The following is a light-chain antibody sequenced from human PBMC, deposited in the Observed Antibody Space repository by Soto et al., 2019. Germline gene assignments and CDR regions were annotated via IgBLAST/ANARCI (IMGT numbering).Light chain of an antibody. CDR1: SSDVGGYKH. J-gene: IGLJ1*01. CDR2: EVS. Sequence: QSALTQPASVSGSPGQSITVSCTGTSSDVGGYKHVSWYQQHPGKAPKLMIYEVSNRPSGVSNRFSGSKSGNTASLTISGLQAEDEADYYCSSYTSSNTDVFGTGTKVTVL. CDR3: SSYTSSNTDV. V-gene: IGLV2-14*01.